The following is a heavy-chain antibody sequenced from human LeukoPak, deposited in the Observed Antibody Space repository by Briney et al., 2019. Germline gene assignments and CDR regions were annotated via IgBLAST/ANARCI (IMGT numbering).Heavy chain of an antibody. V-gene: IGHV4-34*01. CDR2: INHSGGT. J-gene: IGHJ3*02. CDR3: ARVSAALDAFDI. Sequence: SETLSLTCAVYGGSFSGYYWSWIRQPPGKGLEWIGEINHSGGTNYNPSLKSRVTISVDTSKNQFSLKLSSVTAADTAVYYCARVSAALDAFDIWGQGTMVTVSS. CDR1: GGSFSGYY. D-gene: IGHD6-6*01.